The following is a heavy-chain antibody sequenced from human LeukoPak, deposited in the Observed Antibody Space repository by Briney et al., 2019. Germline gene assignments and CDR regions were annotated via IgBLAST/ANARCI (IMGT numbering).Heavy chain of an antibody. CDR3: AKDAPGWYDAFDL. CDR2: ISGDGGST. D-gene: IGHD6-19*01. J-gene: IGHJ3*01. V-gene: IGHV3-43*02. Sequence: GGSLRLSCAASGFTFDDYAMHWVRQAPGKGLEWVSLISGDGGSTYYADSVKGRFTRSRDNSKNSLYMQMNSLRTEATALYYCAKDAPGWYDAFDLWGQGKMVTVSS. CDR1: GFTFDDYA.